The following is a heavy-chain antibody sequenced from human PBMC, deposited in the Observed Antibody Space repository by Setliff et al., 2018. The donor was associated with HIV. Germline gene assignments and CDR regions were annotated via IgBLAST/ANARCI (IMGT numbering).Heavy chain of an antibody. CDR3: ARSPSYRSSWEYYFDY. J-gene: IGHJ4*02. D-gene: IGHD6-13*01. CDR2: IYTSRGT. V-gene: IGHV4-4*09. CDR1: GGSISGYH. Sequence: PSETLSLTCTVSGGSISGYHWNWLRQTPGKGLEWTGYIYTSRGTNYNHSLRTRVIISVDTSNQFSLKLSSVTAADAAVYYCARSPSYRSSWEYYFDYWGQGIRVTVSS.